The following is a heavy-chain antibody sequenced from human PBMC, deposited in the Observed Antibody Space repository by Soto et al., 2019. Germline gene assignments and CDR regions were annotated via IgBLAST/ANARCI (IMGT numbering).Heavy chain of an antibody. D-gene: IGHD2-15*01. CDR3: AKRYCSGGSCYLVSFDY. Sequence: GGSLRLSCAASGFNFSSYAMSWVRQAPGKGLEWVSAISGSGGSTYYADSVKGRFTISRDNSKNTLYLQMNSLRAEDTAVYYCAKRYCSGGSCYLVSFDYWGQGTLVTVSS. V-gene: IGHV3-23*01. J-gene: IGHJ4*02. CDR2: ISGSGGST. CDR1: GFNFSSYA.